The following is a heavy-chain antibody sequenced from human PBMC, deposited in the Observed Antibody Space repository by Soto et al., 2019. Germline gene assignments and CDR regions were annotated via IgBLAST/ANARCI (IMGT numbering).Heavy chain of an antibody. Sequence: SGPTLVNPTHTLTLTCTFSGFSLNTSGVGVGWIRQPPGKALEWLALIYWDDDERYSPSLRSRLTITKDTSKNRVVLTMTNMDYVDTATYYCAHLSPVVGSTFDYWGQGTLVTVSS. V-gene: IGHV2-5*02. D-gene: IGHD1-26*01. CDR2: IYWDDDE. J-gene: IGHJ4*02. CDR3: AHLSPVVGSTFDY. CDR1: GFSLNTSGVG.